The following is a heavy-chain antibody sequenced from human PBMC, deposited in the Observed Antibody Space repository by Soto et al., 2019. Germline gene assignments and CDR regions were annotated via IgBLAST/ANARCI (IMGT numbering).Heavy chain of an antibody. CDR2: ITPMFGTP. J-gene: IGHJ4*02. CDR1: GGTFSRYT. D-gene: IGHD3-22*01. CDR3: ARDGTLYDSSAYYYLY. Sequence: SVKVSCKASGGTFSRYTITWVRQTPGQGLEWMGGITPMFGTPNYAQKFQGRVTTTADESTSTAYMELSSLRSEDTAMYYCARDGTLYDSSAYYYLYWGQGTLVTVSS. V-gene: IGHV1-69*13.